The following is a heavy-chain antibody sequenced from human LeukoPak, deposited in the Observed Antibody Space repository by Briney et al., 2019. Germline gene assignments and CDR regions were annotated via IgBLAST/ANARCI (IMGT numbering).Heavy chain of an antibody. D-gene: IGHD2-15*01. Sequence: PGRSLRLSCAAPGFTFSSYGMHWVRQAPGKGLEWVAVISYDGSNKYYADSVKGRFTISRDNSKNTLYLQMNSLRAEDTAVYYCAKDGPSSLGWYYGMDVWGQGTTVTVSS. CDR2: ISYDGSNK. CDR1: GFTFSSYG. V-gene: IGHV3-30*18. J-gene: IGHJ6*02. CDR3: AKDGPSSLGWYYGMDV.